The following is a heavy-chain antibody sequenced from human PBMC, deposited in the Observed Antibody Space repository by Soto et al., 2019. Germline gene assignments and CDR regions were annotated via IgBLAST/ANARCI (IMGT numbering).Heavy chain of an antibody. D-gene: IGHD6-19*01. CDR1: GYRFTSYG. CDR3: ERINSGLQTKRSNYYEYYGIDV. CDR2: IDPSDSYT. Sequence: PVESLNISFKGSGYRFTSYGISWVRQMPGKGMAWMGRIDPSDSYTNYSPSFQGHVTISADKSISTAYLQWSSLKASDTAMYYCERINSGLQTKRSNYYEYYGIDVWGQGTTVTVSS. V-gene: IGHV5-10-1*01. J-gene: IGHJ6*02.